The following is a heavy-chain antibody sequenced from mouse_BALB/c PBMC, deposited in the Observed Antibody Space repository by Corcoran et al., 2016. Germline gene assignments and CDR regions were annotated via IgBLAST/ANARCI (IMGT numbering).Heavy chain of an antibody. V-gene: IGHV1S135*01. J-gene: IGHJ2*01. CDR2: IDPFNGGT. CDR3: ARFSYYFDY. Sequence: EIQLQQSGPELMKPGASVKISCKASGYSFTSYYMHWVKQSHGKSLEWIGYIDPFNGGTSYNQKFKGKATLTVDKSSSTAYMHLSSLTSEDSAVYYCARFSYYFDYWGQGTTLTVSS. CDR1: GYSFTSYY.